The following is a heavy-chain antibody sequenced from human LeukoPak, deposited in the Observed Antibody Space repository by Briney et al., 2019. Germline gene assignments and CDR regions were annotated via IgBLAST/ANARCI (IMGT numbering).Heavy chain of an antibody. CDR3: ARAGQYCSSTSCYGY. Sequence: GASVKISCKASGYTFTSYDINWMRQATGQGLEWMGWMSPNSGNTGYAQKFQGRVTITTDESTSTAYMELSSLRSEDTAVYYCARAGQYCSSTSCYGYWGQGTLVTVSS. CDR1: GYTFTSYD. D-gene: IGHD2-2*01. J-gene: IGHJ4*02. V-gene: IGHV1-8*01. CDR2: MSPNSGNT.